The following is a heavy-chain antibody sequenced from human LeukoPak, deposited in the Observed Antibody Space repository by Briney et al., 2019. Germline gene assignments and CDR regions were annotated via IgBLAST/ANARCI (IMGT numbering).Heavy chain of an antibody. CDR1: GYRFTGFL. Sequence: ASVTVSCKPSGYRFTGFLIHWVRQAPGQGLEWMGSVSPNNGGTSFAQRFRGRVNMTSDTSTRTAYLQLSGLRFDDTAVYYCASRLWFGDFDYWGQGTPVTVSS. CDR2: VSPNNGGT. V-gene: IGHV1-2*02. D-gene: IGHD3-10*01. CDR3: ASRLWFGDFDY. J-gene: IGHJ4*02.